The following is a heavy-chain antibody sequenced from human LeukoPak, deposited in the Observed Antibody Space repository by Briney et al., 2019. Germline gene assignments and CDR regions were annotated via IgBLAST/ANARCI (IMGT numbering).Heavy chain of an antibody. CDR3: ARALIYNSGTPFDS. CDR2: INPKSGVT. D-gene: IGHD1-1*01. J-gene: IGHJ4*02. CDR1: GYTFTGYF. Sequence: ASVNVSWKASGYTFTGYFMHWVRQAPEQGPEWMGLINPKSGVTRYGQKFQGRVTMTRDTSINTVHMELTSLRSDDSAVYYCARALIYNSGTPFDSWGQGTLVTVSS. V-gene: IGHV1-2*02.